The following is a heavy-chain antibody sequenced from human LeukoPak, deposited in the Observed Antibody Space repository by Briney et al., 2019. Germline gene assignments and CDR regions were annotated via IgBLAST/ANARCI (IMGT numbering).Heavy chain of an antibody. V-gene: IGHV3-53*01. Sequence: GGSLRLSCAASGFTVSSNYMSWVRQAPGKGLEWVSVIYSGGSTYYADSVKGRFTISRDNSKNTLYLQMNSLRAEDTAVYYCARERGSGSYHPFDPWGQGTLATVSS. D-gene: IGHD3-10*01. J-gene: IGHJ5*02. CDR3: ARERGSGSYHPFDP. CDR2: IYSGGST. CDR1: GFTVSSNY.